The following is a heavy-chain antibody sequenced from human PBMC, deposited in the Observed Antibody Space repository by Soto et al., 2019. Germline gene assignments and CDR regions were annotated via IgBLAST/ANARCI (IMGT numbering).Heavy chain of an antibody. CDR2: ISGSGGST. Sequence: EVQLLESGGGLVQPGGSLRLSCAASGFTFSSYAMSWVRQAPGKGLEWVSVISGSGGSTYYADSVKGRFTISRDNSKNTLYLQMNSLRAEDTAGYYCAKGRGYCMSTSCYVGSDYWGQGTLVTVSS. V-gene: IGHV3-23*01. D-gene: IGHD2-2*01. J-gene: IGHJ4*02. CDR1: GFTFSSYA. CDR3: AKGRGYCMSTSCYVGSDY.